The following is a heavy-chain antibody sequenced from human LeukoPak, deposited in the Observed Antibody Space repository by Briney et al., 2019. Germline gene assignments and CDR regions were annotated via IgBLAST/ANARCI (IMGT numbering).Heavy chain of an antibody. CDR3: ARVSGGVRYYYYYMGV. CDR2: IYYSGST. Sequence: PSETLSLTCTVSGGSISSSSYYWGWIRQPPGKGLEWIGSIYYSGSTYYNPSLKSRVTISVDTSKNQFSLKLSFVTAADTAVYYCARVSGGVRYYYYYMGVWGKGTTVIVSS. D-gene: IGHD2-8*01. V-gene: IGHV4-39*07. CDR1: GGSISSSSYY. J-gene: IGHJ6*03.